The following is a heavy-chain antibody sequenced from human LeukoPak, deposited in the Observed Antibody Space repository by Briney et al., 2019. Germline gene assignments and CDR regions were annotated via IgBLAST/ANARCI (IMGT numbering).Heavy chain of an antibody. J-gene: IGHJ4*02. CDR3: AKDQAHSDYGGNSGVDC. D-gene: IGHD4-23*01. V-gene: IGHV3-30*02. CDR2: IWYGGSNK. Sequence: PGGSLRLSCAASGFTFSSYGMHWVRQAPGKGLEWVAVIWYGGSNKYYADSVKGRFTISRDNSKNTLYLQMNSLRAEDTAVYYCAKDQAHSDYGGNSGVDCWGQGTLVTVSS. CDR1: GFTFSSYG.